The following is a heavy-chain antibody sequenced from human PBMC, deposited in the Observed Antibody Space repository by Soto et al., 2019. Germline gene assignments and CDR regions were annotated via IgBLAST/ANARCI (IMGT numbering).Heavy chain of an antibody. CDR2: ISISGGNT. CDR3: ANEIRPNDY. Sequence: EVQLLESGGRLVQPGGSLRLSCAASGLPFSSHAMSWVRQAPGKGLEWVSSISISGGNTYYADSVRGRFTISRDNSKNTLYLHMNSLTAEDTAIYYCANEIRPNDYWGQGTLVTVSS. V-gene: IGHV3-23*01. D-gene: IGHD4-17*01. CDR1: GLPFSSHA. J-gene: IGHJ4*02.